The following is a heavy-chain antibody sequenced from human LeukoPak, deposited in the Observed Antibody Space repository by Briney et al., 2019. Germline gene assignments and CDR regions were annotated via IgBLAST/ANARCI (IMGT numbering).Heavy chain of an antibody. V-gene: IGHV3-20*04. D-gene: IGHD6-25*01. J-gene: IGHJ4*02. CDR2: INWNGGST. CDR3: ARLEAAASKLAGGYFDY. Sequence: GGSLRLSCAASGFTFDDYGMSWVRQAPGKGLEWVSGINWNGGSTGYADSVKGRFTISRDNAKNSLYLQMNSLRAEDTALYYCARLEAAASKLAGGYFDYWGQGTLVTVSS. CDR1: GFTFDDYG.